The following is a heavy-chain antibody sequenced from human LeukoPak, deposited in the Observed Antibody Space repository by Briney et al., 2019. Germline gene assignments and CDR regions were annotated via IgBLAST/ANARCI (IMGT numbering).Heavy chain of an antibody. D-gene: IGHD4/OR15-4a*01. CDR2: ISGSGGST. CDR3: AKVGLWSWFDY. Sequence: PGGSLRLSCAASGFTFSSYAMSWVRQAPGKGLEWVSVISGSGGSTYYADSVKGRFTISRDNSKNTLYLQTNSLRAEDTAVYNCAKVGLWSWFDYWGQGTLVTVSS. CDR1: GFTFSSYA. J-gene: IGHJ4*02. V-gene: IGHV3-23*01.